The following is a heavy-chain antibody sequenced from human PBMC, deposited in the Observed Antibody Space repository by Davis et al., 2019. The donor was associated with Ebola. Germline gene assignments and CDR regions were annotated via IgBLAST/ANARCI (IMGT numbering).Heavy chain of an antibody. CDR1: AGTSSKYA. J-gene: IGHJ4*02. CDR3: ASSDTTSSQWYFDY. V-gene: IGHV1-69*04. D-gene: IGHD2-15*01. Sequence: SVKVSCKASAGTSSKYAISWARQAPGQGLEWMGRIMPILGVAVYPQKLQDRVTISADKSTSTVYLELSSLTYEDTALYYCASSDTTSSQWYFDYWGQGTQVTVSS. CDR2: IMPILGVA.